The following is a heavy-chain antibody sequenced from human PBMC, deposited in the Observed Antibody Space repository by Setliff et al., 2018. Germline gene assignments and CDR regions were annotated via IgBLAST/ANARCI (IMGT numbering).Heavy chain of an antibody. CDR1: GDSFSNYA. Sequence: ASVKVSCKASGDSFSNYAISWVRQSPGQGLEWMGWISTRNDDTGYAQKFKGRVTLTTDTSTNTAYMELRSLRSDDTAVYYCARRSGDRGMTTGWPDDFDYWGRGTLVTVSS. J-gene: IGHJ4*01. V-gene: IGHV1-18*01. CDR3: ARRSGDRGMTTGWPDDFDY. CDR2: ISTRNDDT. D-gene: IGHD4-17*01.